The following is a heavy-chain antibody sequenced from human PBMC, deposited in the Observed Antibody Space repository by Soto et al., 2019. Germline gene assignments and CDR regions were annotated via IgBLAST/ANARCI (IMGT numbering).Heavy chain of an antibody. V-gene: IGHV4-39*07. J-gene: IGHJ6*02. CDR1: GGSISSSDYY. Sequence: PSETLSLTCTVSGGSISSSDYYWGWIRQPPGKGLEWIGNIYYSGSASYNPSLKSRVTISVDTSKDQFSLKLRSVTAADTAVYFCARGVGLRTYFYYYGLDVWGQGTTVTVSS. CDR2: IYYSGSA. CDR3: ARGVGLRTYFYYYGLDV. D-gene: IGHD2-15*01.